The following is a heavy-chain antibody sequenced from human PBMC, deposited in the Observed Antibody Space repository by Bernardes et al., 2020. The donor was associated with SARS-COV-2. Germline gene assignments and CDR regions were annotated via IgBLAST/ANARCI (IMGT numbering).Heavy chain of an antibody. Sequence: GGSLRLSCAASGFTFSTYSMNWVRQAPGKGLEWVSHISTRNTIYYADSVKGRFTISRDNGKFSLYLQMNSLRAEDTAVYFCARAYSYGDYKQDYYYYGMDVWGQGTTVTVSS. CDR3: ARAYSYGDYKQDYYYYGMDV. CDR2: ISTRNTI. J-gene: IGHJ6*02. V-gene: IGHV3-48*01. D-gene: IGHD4-17*01. CDR1: GFTFSTYS.